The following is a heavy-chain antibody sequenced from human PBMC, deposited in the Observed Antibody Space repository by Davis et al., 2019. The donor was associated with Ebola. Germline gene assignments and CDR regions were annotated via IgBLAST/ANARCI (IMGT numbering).Heavy chain of an antibody. J-gene: IGHJ4*02. CDR1: GCSISSSSYY. V-gene: IGHV4-39*01. CDR3: ASRHWGGRDY. CDR2: IYYSGST. D-gene: IGHD3-16*01. Sequence: SETLSLSCTASGCSISSSSYYWGWIRQPPGKGLEWIGSIYYSGSTYYNPSLKSRVTISVDTSKNQFSLKLSSVTAADTAVYYCASRHWGGRDYWGQGTLVTVSS.